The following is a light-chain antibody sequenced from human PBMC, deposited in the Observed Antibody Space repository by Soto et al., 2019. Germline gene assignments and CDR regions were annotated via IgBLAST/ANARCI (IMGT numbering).Light chain of an antibody. Sequence: EIVITQAPVTLSVSPGERVALSWRASQSIGSNLAWYQQKRGQAPRLLIYGASTRATGIAARFGGSWSGTEFTITISSLQSEDVAVDYCQQYGSSGTFGQGTKVDIK. CDR3: QQYGSSGT. V-gene: IGKV3-15*01. J-gene: IGKJ1*01. CDR2: GAS. CDR1: QSIGSN.